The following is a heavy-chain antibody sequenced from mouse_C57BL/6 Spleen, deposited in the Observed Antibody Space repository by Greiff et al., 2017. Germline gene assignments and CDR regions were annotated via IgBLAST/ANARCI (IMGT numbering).Heavy chain of an antibody. V-gene: IGHV1-62-2*01. CDR1: GYAFTEYT. D-gene: IGHD1-1*01. CDR3: AGHEYCDSSYGFAY. Sequence: VLLVESGAELVKPGASVKLSCKASGYAFTEYTIHWVKQRAGQGLEWIGGFYPGSGSIKYNEKFKDKATLTADKSSSTAYMELSRLTSEDSAVYYCAGHEYCDSSYGFAYWGQGTLVTVSA. J-gene: IGHJ3*01. CDR2: FYPGSGSI.